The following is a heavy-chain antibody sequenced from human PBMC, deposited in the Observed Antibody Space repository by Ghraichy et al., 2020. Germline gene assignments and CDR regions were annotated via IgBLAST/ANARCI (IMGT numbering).Heavy chain of an antibody. CDR3: ARARWFDP. J-gene: IGHJ5*02. V-gene: IGHV4-59*01. Sequence: SETLSLTCTVSGGSMSSYYWSWIRQPPGKGLEWIGCIYYGWSSSYNPSLKSRVTISVDTSKTQLSLTMSSVTAADSAVYYCARARWFDPWGQGTLVTVSS. CDR2: IYYGWSS. CDR1: GGSMSSYY.